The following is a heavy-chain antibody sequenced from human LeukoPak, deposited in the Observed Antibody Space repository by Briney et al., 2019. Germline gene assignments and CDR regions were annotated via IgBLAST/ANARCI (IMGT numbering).Heavy chain of an antibody. CDR3: ARGNYGDYVDFDY. D-gene: IGHD4-17*01. J-gene: IGHJ4*02. V-gene: IGHV1-2*02. Sequence: ASVKVSCKASGYTFTGYYMHWVRQAPGQGLEWMGWINPNSGGTNYAQTFQGRVTMTRDTSISTAYMELSRLRSDDTAVYYCARGNYGDYVDFDYWGQGTLATVSS. CDR2: INPNSGGT. CDR1: GYTFTGYY.